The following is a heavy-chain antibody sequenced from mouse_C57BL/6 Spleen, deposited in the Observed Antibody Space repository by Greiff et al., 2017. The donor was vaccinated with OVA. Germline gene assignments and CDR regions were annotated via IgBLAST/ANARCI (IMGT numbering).Heavy chain of an antibody. CDR3: AKGIYYGNYYYFDY. Sequence: EVQRVESGGGLVKPGGSLKLSCAASGFTFSDYGMHWVRQAPEKGLEWVAYISSGSSTIYYADTVKGRFTISRDNAKNTLFLQMTSLRSEDTAMYYCAKGIYYGNYYYFDYWGQGTTLTVSS. J-gene: IGHJ2*01. D-gene: IGHD2-1*01. V-gene: IGHV5-17*01. CDR1: GFTFSDYG. CDR2: ISSGSSTI.